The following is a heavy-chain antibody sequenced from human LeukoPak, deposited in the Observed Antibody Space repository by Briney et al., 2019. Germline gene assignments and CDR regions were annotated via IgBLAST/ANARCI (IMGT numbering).Heavy chain of an antibody. V-gene: IGHV4-34*01. CDR2: INHSGST. J-gene: IGHJ4*02. CDR1: GGSFSGYY. CDR3: ARGARGSRFDY. Sequence: SSETLSLTCAVYGGSFSGYYWSWIRQPPGKGLEWIGEINHSGSTNYNPSLKSRVTISVDTSKSQFSLKLTSVTAADTAVYYCARGARGSRFDYWGQGTLVTVSS. D-gene: IGHD3-10*01.